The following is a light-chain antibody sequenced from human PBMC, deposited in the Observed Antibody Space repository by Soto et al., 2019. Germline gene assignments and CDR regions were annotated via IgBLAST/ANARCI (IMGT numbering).Light chain of an antibody. CDR3: SSFTSSSTRD. CDR1: SSDVGAYNY. V-gene: IGLV2-14*01. CDR2: DVS. Sequence: QSVLTQSASVSGSPGQSITISCTGTSSDVGAYNYVSWYQQHPGKAPKLIIYDVSNRPSGVSNRFSGSKSGNTASLTISALQAEVEADYYCSSFTSSSTRDFGPGTKVTV. J-gene: IGLJ1*01.